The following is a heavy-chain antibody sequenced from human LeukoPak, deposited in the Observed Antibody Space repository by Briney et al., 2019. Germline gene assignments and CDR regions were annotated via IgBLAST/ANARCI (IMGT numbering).Heavy chain of an antibody. J-gene: IGHJ4*02. V-gene: IGHV3-30-3*01. CDR3: ARVLNYYDNSGYYFSY. Sequence: PGRSLRLSCAASGFTFSYYAMHWVRQAPGKGLEWVAVISYDGSNKYYADSVKGRFTISRDNSKNTLYLQMNSLRAEDTAVYYCARVLNYYDNSGYYFSYWGQGTLVTVSS. CDR1: GFTFSYYA. D-gene: IGHD3-22*01. CDR2: ISYDGSNK.